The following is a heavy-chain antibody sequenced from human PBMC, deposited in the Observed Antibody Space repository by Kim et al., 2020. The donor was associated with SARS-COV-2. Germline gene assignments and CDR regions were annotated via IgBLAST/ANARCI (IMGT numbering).Heavy chain of an antibody. D-gene: IGHD3-10*01. V-gene: IGHV4-34*01. CDR2: INHSGST. CDR1: GGSFSGYY. J-gene: IGHJ6*02. Sequence: SETLSLTCAVYGGSFSGYYWSWIRQPPGKGLEWIGEINHSGSTNYNPSLKSRVTISVDTSKNQFSLKLSSVTAADTAVYYCATLLWYRYYYYGMDVWGQGTTVTASS. CDR3: ATLLWYRYYYYGMDV.